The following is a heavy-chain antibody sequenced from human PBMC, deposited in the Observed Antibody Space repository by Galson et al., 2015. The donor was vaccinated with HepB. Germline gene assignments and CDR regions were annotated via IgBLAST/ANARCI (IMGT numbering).Heavy chain of an antibody. CDR1: GFTFSNAW. V-gene: IGHV3-15*01. D-gene: IGHD6-13*01. Sequence: SLRLSCAASGFTFSNAWMSWVRQAPGKGLEWVGRIKSKTDGGTTDYAAPVKGRFTISRDDSKNTLYLQMNSLKTEDTVVYYCTTMPYSSSWEDDYWGQGTLVTVSS. J-gene: IGHJ4*02. CDR3: TTMPYSSSWEDDY. CDR2: IKSKTDGGTT.